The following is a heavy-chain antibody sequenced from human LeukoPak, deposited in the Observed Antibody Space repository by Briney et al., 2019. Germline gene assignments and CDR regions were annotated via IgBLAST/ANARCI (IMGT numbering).Heavy chain of an antibody. CDR2: IYSGGST. V-gene: IGHV3-66*01. J-gene: IGHJ3*02. D-gene: IGHD3-10*01. CDR3: ARYGGPTDAFDI. CDR1: RFTFSSYA. Sequence: GSLRLSCAVSRFTFSSYAMSWVRQTPGKGLEWVSVIYSGGSTYYADSVKGRFTISRDNSKNTLYLQMNSLRAEDTAVYYCARYGGPTDAFDIWGQGTMVTVSS.